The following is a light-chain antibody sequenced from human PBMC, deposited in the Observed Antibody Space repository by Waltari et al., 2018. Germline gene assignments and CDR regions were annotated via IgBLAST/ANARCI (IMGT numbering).Light chain of an antibody. V-gene: IGLV1-36*01. CDR1: SSNIGNNA. CDR3: AAWDDSLNGEV. Sequence: QSVLTQPPSVSEAPRQRVTISCSGSSSNIGNNAVHWYQPLPGKAPKLLIYYDDLLPSGVSDRFSGSKSGTSASLAISGLQSEDEADYYCAAWDDSLNGEVFGGGTKLTVL. CDR2: YDD. J-gene: IGLJ3*02.